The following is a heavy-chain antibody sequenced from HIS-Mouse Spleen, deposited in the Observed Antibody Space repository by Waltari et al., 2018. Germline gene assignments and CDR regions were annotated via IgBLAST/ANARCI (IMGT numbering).Heavy chain of an antibody. CDR3: ARIAEGYSSGWYAFDY. D-gene: IGHD6-19*01. CDR2: SDWDDDK. Sequence: QVTLRESGPALVKPTQTLTLTCTFSGFSLSTSGMCVSWIRQPPVKALEWLARSDWDDDKYYSTSLKTRLTISKDTSKNQVVLTMTNMDPVDTATYYCARIAEGYSSGWYAFDYWGQGTLVTVSS. V-gene: IGHV2-70*15. CDR1: GFSLSTSGMC. J-gene: IGHJ4*02.